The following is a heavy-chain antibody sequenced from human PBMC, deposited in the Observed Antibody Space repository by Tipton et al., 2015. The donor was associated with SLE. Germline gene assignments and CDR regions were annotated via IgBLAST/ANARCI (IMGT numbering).Heavy chain of an antibody. V-gene: IGHV3-48*01. Sequence: SLRLSCAASGFTVSHNYMNWVRQAPGKGLEWVSYISSSSSTKYYADSVKGRFTISRDNAKNSMYLQMNSLRAEDTAVYYCARDLSITMVQGLNNWFDPWGQGTLVTVSS. CDR1: GFTVSHNY. D-gene: IGHD3-10*01. CDR3: ARDLSITMVQGLNNWFDP. CDR2: ISSSSSTK. J-gene: IGHJ5*02.